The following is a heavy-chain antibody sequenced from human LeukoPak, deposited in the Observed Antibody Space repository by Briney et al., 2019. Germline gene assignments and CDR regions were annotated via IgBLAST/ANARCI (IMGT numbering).Heavy chain of an antibody. CDR2: IYYSGST. D-gene: IGHD3-22*01. CDR3: ARDLLYDSSGYPSHWFDP. CDR1: GGSISSYY. V-gene: IGHV4-59*01. Sequence: SETLSLTCTVSGGSISSYYWSWIRQPPGKGLEWIGYIYYSGSTNYNPSLKSRVTISVDTSKNQFSLKLSSVTAADTAVYYCARDLLYDSSGYPSHWFDPWGQGTLVTVSS. J-gene: IGHJ5*02.